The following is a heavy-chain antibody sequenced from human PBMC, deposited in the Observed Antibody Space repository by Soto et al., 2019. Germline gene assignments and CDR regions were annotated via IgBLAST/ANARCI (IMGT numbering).Heavy chain of an antibody. CDR2: IYYSGST. D-gene: IGHD3-3*01. CDR3: ARDRPGITIFPMGYFDY. Sequence: PSETLSLTCTVSGGSISSGGYYWSWIRQHPGKGLERIGYIYYSGSTYYNPSLKSRVTISVDTSKNQFSLKLSSVTAADTAVYYCARDRPGITIFPMGYFDYWGQGTLVTVSS. CDR1: GGSISSGGYY. V-gene: IGHV4-31*03. J-gene: IGHJ4*02.